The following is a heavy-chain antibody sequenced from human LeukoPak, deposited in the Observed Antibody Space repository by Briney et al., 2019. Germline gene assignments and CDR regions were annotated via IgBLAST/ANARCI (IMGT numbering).Heavy chain of an antibody. D-gene: IGHD6-19*01. CDR1: GGSISSYY. CDR3: ARAGGWYDPIDY. Sequence: SETLSLTCTVSGGSISSYYWSWIRQPPGKGLEWIGYIYYSGSTNYNPSLKSRVTISVDTSKNQFSLKLSSVTAADTAVYYCARAGGWYDPIDYWGQGTLVTVSS. J-gene: IGHJ4*02. CDR2: IYYSGST. V-gene: IGHV4-59*01.